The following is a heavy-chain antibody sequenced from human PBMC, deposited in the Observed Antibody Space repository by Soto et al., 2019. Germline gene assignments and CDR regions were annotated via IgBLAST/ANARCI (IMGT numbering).Heavy chain of an antibody. CDR2: INAGNGNT. J-gene: IGHJ4*02. CDR3: ASSTYYYDSSGYYETYYFDY. CDR1: GYTFTSYA. V-gene: IGHV1-3*01. D-gene: IGHD3-22*01. Sequence: QVQLVQSGAEVKKPGASVKVSCKASGYTFTSYAMHWVRQAPGQRLEWMGWINAGNGNTKYSQKFQGRVTITRDTSASTDYMELSSLRFEDTAVYYCASSTYYYDSSGYYETYYFDYWGQGTLVTVSS.